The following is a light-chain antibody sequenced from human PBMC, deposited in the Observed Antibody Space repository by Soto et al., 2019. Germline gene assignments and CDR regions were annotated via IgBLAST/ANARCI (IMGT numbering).Light chain of an antibody. CDR1: SSNIGAGYE. J-gene: IGLJ1*01. Sequence: QSVLTQPPSVSEAPGQRVTISCTGSSSNIGAGYEAHWYQQVPGTAPKLLIYENNNRPSGVPDRFSGSKSGTSASLAITGLQAENVAEYYSQSYDSSLSGYVFGTGNKLTVL. CDR2: ENN. V-gene: IGLV1-40*01. CDR3: QSYDSSLSGYV.